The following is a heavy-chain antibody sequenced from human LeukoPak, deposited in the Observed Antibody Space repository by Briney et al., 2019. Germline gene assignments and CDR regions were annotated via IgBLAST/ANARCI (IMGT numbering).Heavy chain of an antibody. J-gene: IGHJ5*02. V-gene: IGHV1-69*13. CDR3: ARTYIGGSGSYSAPFDP. CDR1: GGTFSSYA. CDR2: IIPIFGTA. Sequence: SVKVSCKASGGTFSSYAISWVRQAPGQGLEWIGGIIPIFGTANYAQKFQGRVTVTADESTSTAYMELSSLRSEDTAVYYCARTYIGGSGSYSAPFDPWGQGTLVTVSS. D-gene: IGHD3-10*01.